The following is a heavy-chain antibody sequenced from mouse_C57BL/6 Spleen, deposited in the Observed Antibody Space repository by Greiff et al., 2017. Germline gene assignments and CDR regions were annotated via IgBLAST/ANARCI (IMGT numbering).Heavy chain of an antibody. D-gene: IGHD1-1*01. CDR1: GYAFSSSW. CDR3: ARQLLEGAMYY. V-gene: IGHV1-82*01. Sequence: QVQLQQSGPELVKPGASVKISCKASGYAFSSSWMNWVKQRPGKGLEWIGRIYPGDGDTNYNGKFKGKATLTADKSSSTAYMQLSSLTSEDSSVYFCARQLLEGAMYYWGQGTSVTVAS. J-gene: IGHJ4*01. CDR2: IYPGDGDT.